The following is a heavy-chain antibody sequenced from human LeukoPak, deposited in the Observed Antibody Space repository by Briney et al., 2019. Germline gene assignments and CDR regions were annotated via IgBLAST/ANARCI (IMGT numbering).Heavy chain of an antibody. CDR3: ARSEVGALVDY. CDR1: GYTFTSYD. Sequence: GASVKVSFKASGYTFTSYDITWVRQAPGQGSEWMGWISVYNGNTKYAQKVEGRVTITTDTSTSTAYMELRSLRSDDTAVYYCARSEVGALVDYWGQGTLVTVSS. J-gene: IGHJ4*02. CDR2: ISVYNGNT. V-gene: IGHV1-18*01. D-gene: IGHD1-26*01.